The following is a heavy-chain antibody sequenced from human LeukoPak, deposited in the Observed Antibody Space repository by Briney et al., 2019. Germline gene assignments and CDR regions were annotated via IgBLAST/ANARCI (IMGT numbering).Heavy chain of an antibody. CDR1: GFTFNNAW. CDR2: IKRKTDGGTT. V-gene: IGHV3-15*01. J-gene: IGHJ4*02. Sequence: KPGGSLRLSCAASGFTFNNAWMSWVRQAPGKGLEWVGRIKRKTDGGTTDYAAPVKGRFTISGDDSKNTLFLHMNSLKTEDTAVYCCATGEYDDRSGFDYWGQGTLVTVSS. CDR3: ATGEYDDRSGFDY. D-gene: IGHD3-3*01.